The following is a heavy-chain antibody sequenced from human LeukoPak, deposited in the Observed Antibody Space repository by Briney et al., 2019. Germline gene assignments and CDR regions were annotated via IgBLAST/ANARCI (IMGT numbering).Heavy chain of an antibody. V-gene: IGHV3-7*01. Sequence: GGSLRLSCATSGFTFSNYAMSWVRQAPGKGLEWVANIKQDGSEKYYVDSVKGRFTISRDNAKNSLYLQMNSLRAEDTAVYYCARKGSGVLLWFGELLLRAFDIWGQGTMVTVSS. J-gene: IGHJ3*02. CDR3: ARKGSGVLLWFGELLLRAFDI. CDR2: IKQDGSEK. D-gene: IGHD3-10*01. CDR1: GFTFSNYA.